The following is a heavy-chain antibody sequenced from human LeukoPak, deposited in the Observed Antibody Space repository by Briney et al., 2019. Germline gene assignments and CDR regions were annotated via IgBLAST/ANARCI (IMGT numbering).Heavy chain of an antibody. CDR3: ARGVRGGYGAFDI. CDR1: GGSISSYY. D-gene: IGHD1-26*01. V-gene: IGHV4-59*01. Sequence: KPSETLSLTCTVSGGSISSYYWSWIRQPPGKGLKWIGYIFFSGSTNSDPSLKSRVTISADTSKNQFSLNLSSVIAADTAVYYCARGVRGGYGAFDIWGQGTMVTVS. CDR2: IFFSGST. J-gene: IGHJ3*02.